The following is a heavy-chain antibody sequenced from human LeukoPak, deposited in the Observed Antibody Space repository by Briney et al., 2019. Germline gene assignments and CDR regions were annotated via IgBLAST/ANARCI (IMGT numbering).Heavy chain of an antibody. D-gene: IGHD1-7*01. Sequence: GGSLRLSCAASGFTFSSYAMSWVRQAPGKGLEWVSAISGSGGSTYYADSVKGRFTISRDNSKNTLYLQMNSLRAEDTAVYYCARDNGELPTAPDYWGQGTLVTVSS. CDR2: ISGSGGST. CDR1: GFTFSSYA. V-gene: IGHV3-23*01. CDR3: ARDNGELPTAPDY. J-gene: IGHJ4*02.